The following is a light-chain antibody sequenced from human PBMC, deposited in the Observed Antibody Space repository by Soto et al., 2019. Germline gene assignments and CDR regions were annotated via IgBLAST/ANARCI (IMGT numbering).Light chain of an antibody. CDR1: QSVSSSY. V-gene: IGKV3-20*01. Sequence: EIGLTQSPGTLSLSPGERATLSCRASQSVSSSYLAWYQQKPGQAPRLIIYGASDRATGIPDRFSGSGSGTDFTLTISRLEPEDFAVYYCQQYGSSPYTFGQGTKLEIK. J-gene: IGKJ2*01. CDR3: QQYGSSPYT. CDR2: GAS.